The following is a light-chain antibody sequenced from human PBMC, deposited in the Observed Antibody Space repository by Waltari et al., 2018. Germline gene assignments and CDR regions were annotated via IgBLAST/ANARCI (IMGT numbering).Light chain of an antibody. J-gene: IGKJ4*01. CDR2: DAS. CDR1: QSVSSY. Sequence: VLTQSPATLSLSPADSATLSCRASQSVSSYLAWYQQKPGQAPRLLIYDASNRATGIPARFSGGGSGTDFTLTISSLEPEDSAVYYCQQRSKWPLTFGGGTKVEIK. CDR3: QQRSKWPLT. V-gene: IGKV3-11*01.